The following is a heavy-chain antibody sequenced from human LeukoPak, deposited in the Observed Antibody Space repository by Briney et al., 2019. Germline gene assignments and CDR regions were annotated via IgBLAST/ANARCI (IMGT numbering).Heavy chain of an antibody. CDR3: ARDMTVVVPAARNDAFDI. CDR1: GFTFSSYA. D-gene: IGHD2-2*01. Sequence: GGSLRLSCAASGFTFSSYAMHWVRQAPGKGLEWVAVISYDGSNKYYADSVKGRFTISRDNSKNTLYLQMNSLRAEDTAVYYCARDMTVVVPAARNDAFDIWGQGTMVTVSS. CDR2: ISYDGSNK. V-gene: IGHV3-30-3*01. J-gene: IGHJ3*02.